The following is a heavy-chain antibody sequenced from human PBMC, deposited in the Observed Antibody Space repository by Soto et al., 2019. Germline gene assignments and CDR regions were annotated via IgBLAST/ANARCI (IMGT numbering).Heavy chain of an antibody. CDR2: INPSGGST. V-gene: IGHV1-46*01. CDR3: ASTFTYDSSGSKMYYFDY. CDR1: GYTFTSYY. J-gene: IGHJ4*02. D-gene: IGHD3-22*01. Sequence: ASVKVSCKASGYTFTSYYMHWVRQAPGQGLEWMGIINPSGGSTGYAQKFQGRVTMTRDTSTSTVYMELSSLRSEDTAVYYCASTFTYDSSGSKMYYFDYWGQGTLVTVSS.